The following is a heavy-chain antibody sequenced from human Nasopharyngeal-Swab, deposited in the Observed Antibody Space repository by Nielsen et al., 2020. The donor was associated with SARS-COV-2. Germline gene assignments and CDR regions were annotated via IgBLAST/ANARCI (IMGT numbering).Heavy chain of an antibody. J-gene: IGHJ4*02. CDR3: ARAIPTTTVATY. V-gene: IGHV3-11*01. CDR1: GFTFSDYY. Sequence: GESLKISCAASGFTFSDYYMSWIRQAPGKGLEWVSYISSSGSTIYYADSVKGRFTISRDNAKNSLYLQMNSLRAEDTAVYYCARAIPTTTVATYWGQGTLVTVSS. CDR2: ISSSGSTI. D-gene: IGHD4-17*01.